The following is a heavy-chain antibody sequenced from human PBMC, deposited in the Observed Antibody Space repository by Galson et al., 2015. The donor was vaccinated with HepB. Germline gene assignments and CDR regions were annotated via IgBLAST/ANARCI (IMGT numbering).Heavy chain of an antibody. V-gene: IGHV3-23*01. CDR3: AKDRAAAHPYGMDD. CDR1: GFTFSSYA. Sequence: SLRLSCAASGFTFSSYAMSWVRQAPGKGLEWVSTISGSGGGTYYADSVKGRFTISRDRSKNTLYLQMNSLRAEDTAVYYCAKDRAAAHPYGMDDWGQVTTVTVSS. D-gene: IGHD6-13*01. J-gene: IGHJ6*02. CDR2: ISGSGGGT.